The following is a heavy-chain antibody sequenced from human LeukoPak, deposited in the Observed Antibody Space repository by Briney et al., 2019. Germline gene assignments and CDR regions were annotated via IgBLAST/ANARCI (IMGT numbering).Heavy chain of an antibody. CDR2: IKTKTDGGTT. D-gene: IGHD4-17*01. CDR1: GFSLSKVW. Sequence: GGSLRLSCAASGFSLSKVWMSWVRQAPGKGLEWVGHIKTKTDGGTTEYAAPVRGRFTISRDDSEDTLYLQMNSLKTEDAAVYYCTTVDYGDLTPAASSDYWGQGTLVTVSS. J-gene: IGHJ4*02. V-gene: IGHV3-15*01. CDR3: TTVDYGDLTPAASSDY.